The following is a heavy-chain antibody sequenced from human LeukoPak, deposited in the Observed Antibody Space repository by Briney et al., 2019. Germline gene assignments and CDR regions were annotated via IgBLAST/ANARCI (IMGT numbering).Heavy chain of an antibody. CDR2: LSNSGTN. Sequence: SETLSLTCTVPGGYIGDYYWSWIRQPPGKGLEWIGYLSNSGTNNYNPSLKGRVTMSIDTSKNQFSLTLSSVAAADTAVYYCARGASGSHLSGFDIWGQGTLVT. CDR1: GGYIGDYY. V-gene: IGHV4-59*12. J-gene: IGHJ3*02. CDR3: ARGASGSHLSGFDI. D-gene: IGHD1-26*01.